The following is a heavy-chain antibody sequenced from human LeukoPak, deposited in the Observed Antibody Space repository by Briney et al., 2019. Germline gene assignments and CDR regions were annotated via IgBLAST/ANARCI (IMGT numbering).Heavy chain of an antibody. CDR3: ARVSGASYMDV. V-gene: IGHV3-13*01. CDR2: IGTAGDK. Sequence: PGGSLSLSCAASGFTFSSYDMHWVRQATGKGLEWVSSIGTAGDKYYPGSVKGRFTIPRENAKKSLFLQMNSLRAGDTAVYYCARVSGASYMDVWGKGTTVTVSS. J-gene: IGHJ6*03. CDR1: GFTFSSYD.